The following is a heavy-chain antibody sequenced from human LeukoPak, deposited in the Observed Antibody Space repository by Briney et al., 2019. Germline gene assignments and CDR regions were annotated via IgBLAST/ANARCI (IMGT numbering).Heavy chain of an antibody. CDR1: GFTFSSYS. D-gene: IGHD3-16*02. J-gene: IGHJ4*02. CDR2: ISYDGSNK. CDR3: ATSCDYVWGSYRHGPRD. Sequence: GGSLRLSCAASGFTFSSYSMHWVRQAPGKGLEWVALISYDGSNKYYADSVKGRFTISRDNSKNTLYLQMNSLRAEDTAVYYCATSCDYVWGSYRHGPRDWGQGTLVTVSS. V-gene: IGHV3-30*04.